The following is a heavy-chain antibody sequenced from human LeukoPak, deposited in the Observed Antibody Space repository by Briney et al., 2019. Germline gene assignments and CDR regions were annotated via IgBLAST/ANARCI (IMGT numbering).Heavy chain of an antibody. D-gene: IGHD3-10*01. V-gene: IGHV3-23*01. CDR3: ARILGEGRAMVRGVMDY. J-gene: IGHJ4*02. CDR2: IRGDGGDT. CDR1: GFTFSNFG. Sequence: GGSLRLSCAASGFTFSNFGMAWVRQGPGKGPEWVSTIRGDGGDTHYADSVRGRFTISRDNSKNTLYLQMNSLRAEDTAVYYCARILGEGRAMVRGVMDYWGQGTLVTVSS.